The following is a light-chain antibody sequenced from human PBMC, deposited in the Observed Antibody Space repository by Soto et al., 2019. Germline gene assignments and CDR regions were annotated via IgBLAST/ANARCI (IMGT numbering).Light chain of an antibody. V-gene: IGKV3-20*01. Sequence: EIVLTQSPGTLSLSPGERATLSCRANQSISHYLAWYQQKPGQSPRLLIYGAASRAIGIPDRFNGSGSETTFALTVSIVQSEDFALYYCQQYNGSPFTFGPGTKVDIK. CDR1: QSISHY. CDR2: GAA. CDR3: QQYNGSPFT. J-gene: IGKJ3*01.